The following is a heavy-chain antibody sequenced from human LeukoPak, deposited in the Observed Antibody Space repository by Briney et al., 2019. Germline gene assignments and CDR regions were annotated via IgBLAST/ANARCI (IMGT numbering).Heavy chain of an antibody. CDR3: AKDLRYCSSTSCYYSGMDV. CDR1: GFTFSSYA. J-gene: IGHJ6*02. Sequence: GGSLRPSCAASGFTFSSYAMSWVRQAPGKGLEWVSGISGGGGGIHYADSVKGRVTISRDNSKNTLYLQMNSLRAEDTAVYYCAKDLRYCSSTSCYYSGMDVWGQGTTVSVSS. D-gene: IGHD2-2*01. CDR2: ISGGGGGI. V-gene: IGHV3-23*01.